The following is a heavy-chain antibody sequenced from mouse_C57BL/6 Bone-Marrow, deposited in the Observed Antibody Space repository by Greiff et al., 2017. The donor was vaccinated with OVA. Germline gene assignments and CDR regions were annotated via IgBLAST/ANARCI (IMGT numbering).Heavy chain of an antibody. J-gene: IGHJ3*01. Sequence: LGVIWRGGSTDYNAAFMSRLSITKDNSKSQVFFKMNSLQADDTAIYYCAKEGYGNYPSWFAYWGQGTLVTVSA. D-gene: IGHD2-1*01. CDR3: AKEGYGNYPSWFAY. V-gene: IGHV2-5*01. CDR2: IWRGGST.